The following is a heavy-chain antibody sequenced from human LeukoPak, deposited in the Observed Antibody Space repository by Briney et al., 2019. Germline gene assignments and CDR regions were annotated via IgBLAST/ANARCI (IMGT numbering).Heavy chain of an antibody. CDR3: AEPLDGGDPENPFCL. CDR1: RYMFTEYW. J-gene: IGHJ3*01. CDR2: IYPGDSST. Sequence: GESLKISCQGSRYMFTEYWIGWVRQMPGKGLEWLGIIYPGDSSTRYNPSFQGQVTISADKSISTAYLQSSSLKASDTALYYFAEPLDGGDPENPFCLWGQGTMVTVSS. D-gene: IGHD1-14*01. V-gene: IGHV5-51*01.